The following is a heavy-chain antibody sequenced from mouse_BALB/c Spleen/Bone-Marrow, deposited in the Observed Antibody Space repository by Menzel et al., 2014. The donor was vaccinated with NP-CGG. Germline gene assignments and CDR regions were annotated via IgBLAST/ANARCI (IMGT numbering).Heavy chain of an antibody. V-gene: IGHV1-26*01. Sequence: VQLQQSGPELVKPGASVKMSCKASGYTFTDYYMKGVKQSHGKNLEWIGDINPNNGDTFYNQKFKGKATLTVDTSSSTAYMQLNSLTSEDSAVYYCVTKGSSGYGLFAYWGQGTLVTVSA. CDR1: GYTFTDYY. CDR2: INPNNGDT. D-gene: IGHD3-1*01. J-gene: IGHJ3*01. CDR3: VTKGSSGYGLFAY.